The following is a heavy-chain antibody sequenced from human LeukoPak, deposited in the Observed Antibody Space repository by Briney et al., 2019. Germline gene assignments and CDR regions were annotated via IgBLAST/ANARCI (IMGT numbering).Heavy chain of an antibody. D-gene: IGHD1-26*01. CDR3: ASSPLRWEGGAY. V-gene: IGHV3-21*01. Sequence: GGSLRLSCAASGFTFSSYSMNWVRQAPGKGLEWVSSISSSSSYIYYADSVKGRFTISSDNAKNSLYLQMNSLRAEDTAVYYCASSPLRWEGGAYWGQGTLVTVSS. CDR2: ISSSSSYI. CDR1: GFTFSSYS. J-gene: IGHJ4*02.